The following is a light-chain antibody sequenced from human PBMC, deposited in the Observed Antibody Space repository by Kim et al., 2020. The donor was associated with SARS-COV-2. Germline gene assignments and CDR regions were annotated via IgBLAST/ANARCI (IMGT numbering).Light chain of an antibody. CDR2: QNT. CDR1: KLDDKY. Sequence: SYELTQPPSVSVSPGQTASITCSGDKLDDKYFCWYQQRPGQSPLLVIYQNTKRPAAIPERFSGSKSGKTATLTITGTQATDEAEYFCQAWDSNTYYVFGTGTKVTVL. J-gene: IGLJ1*01. V-gene: IGLV3-1*01. CDR3: QAWDSNTYYV.